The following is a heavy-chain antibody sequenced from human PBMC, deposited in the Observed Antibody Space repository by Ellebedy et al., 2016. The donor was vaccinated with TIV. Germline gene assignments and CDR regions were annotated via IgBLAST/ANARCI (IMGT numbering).Heavy chain of an antibody. V-gene: IGHV3-7*01. Sequence: PGGSLRLSCAASGFSFRNYWMGWVRQAPGKGLEWVANIYQDGSDKYYVDSVKGRFTISRDNAKNSLFLQMNSLRVEDTAVYDCARRASYGDYAVQVNPWFDPWGQGTLVTVSS. CDR1: GFSFRNYW. CDR2: IYQDGSDK. D-gene: IGHD4-17*01. J-gene: IGHJ5*02. CDR3: ARRASYGDYAVQVNPWFDP.